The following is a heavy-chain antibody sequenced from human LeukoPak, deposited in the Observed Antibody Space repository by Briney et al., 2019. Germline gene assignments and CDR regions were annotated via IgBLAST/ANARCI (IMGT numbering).Heavy chain of an antibody. Sequence: PGGSLRLSCAASGFTFSDYSMNWVRQAPGKGLEWISYISSNSDTIYYADSVKGRFTISRDNAETSLYLQMSSLRAEDTAVYYRASSFDYWGQGTLVTVSS. V-gene: IGHV3-48*01. J-gene: IGHJ4*02. CDR2: ISSNSDTI. CDR3: ASSFDY. CDR1: GFTFSDYS.